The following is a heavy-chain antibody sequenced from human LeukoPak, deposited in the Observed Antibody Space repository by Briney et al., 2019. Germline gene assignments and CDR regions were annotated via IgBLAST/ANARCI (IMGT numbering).Heavy chain of an antibody. D-gene: IGHD3-10*01. V-gene: IGHV3-48*03. J-gene: IGHJ6*03. CDR3: ARAGFPYYYMDV. CDR1: GFTFSSYE. CDR2: ISSSGSTI. Sequence: GGSLRLSCAASGFTFSSYEMNWVRHAPGKGLEWVSYISSSGSTIYYADSVKGRFTISRDNAKNSLYLQMNSLRAEDTAVYYCARAGFPYYYMDVWGKGTTVTISS.